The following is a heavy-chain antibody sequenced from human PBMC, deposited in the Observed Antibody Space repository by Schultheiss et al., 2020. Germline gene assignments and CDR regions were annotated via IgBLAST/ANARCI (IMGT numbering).Heavy chain of an antibody. V-gene: IGHV4-59*01. Sequence: SETLSLTCTVSGGSISSYYWSWIRQPPGKGLEWIGYIYYSGSTNYNPSLNSRVTISVDTSKNQFSLKLSSVTAADTAVYYCARVWNDNWFDPWGQGTLVTVSS. D-gene: IGHD1-1*01. J-gene: IGHJ5*02. CDR3: ARVWNDNWFDP. CDR2: IYYSGST. CDR1: GGSISSYY.